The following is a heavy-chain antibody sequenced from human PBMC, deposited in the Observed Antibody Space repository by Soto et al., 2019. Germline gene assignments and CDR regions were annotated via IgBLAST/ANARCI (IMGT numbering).Heavy chain of an antibody. Sequence: QVQLQESGPGLVKPSETLSLTCTVSGGSISTYFWNWLRQPPGQGLEWIAYISDSGSVSYNPSLKDRATISLCASKSRFSLRLTSVTAADTAVYYCARDRIAADGTEVAFDFWGQGTMVTVSS. CDR3: ARDRIAADGTEVAFDF. J-gene: IGHJ3*01. D-gene: IGHD6-13*01. CDR1: GGSISTYF. CDR2: ISDSGSV. V-gene: IGHV4-59*01.